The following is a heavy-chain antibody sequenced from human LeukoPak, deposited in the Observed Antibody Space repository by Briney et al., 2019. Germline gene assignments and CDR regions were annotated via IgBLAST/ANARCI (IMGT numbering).Heavy chain of an antibody. CDR2: ISAYNGNT. CDR3: ARVDGRYRDAFDI. D-gene: IGHD3-9*01. CDR1: GYTFTKYG. J-gene: IGHJ3*02. Sequence: ASVKVSCKASGYTFTKYGINWVRHVPGQGLEWMGWISAYNGNTNYAQKLQGRVTMTTDTSTSTAYMELRSLRSDDTAVYYCARVDGRYRDAFDIWGQGTMVTVSS. V-gene: IGHV1-18*01.